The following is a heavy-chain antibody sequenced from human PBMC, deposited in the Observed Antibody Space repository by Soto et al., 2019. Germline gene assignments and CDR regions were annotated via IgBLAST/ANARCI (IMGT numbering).Heavy chain of an antibody. CDR3: ATLYMVRGVRTFDY. CDR1: GGSISSGGYY. V-gene: IGHV4-31*03. D-gene: IGHD3-10*01. Sequence: QVQLQESGPGLVKPSQTLSLTCTVSGGSISSGGYYWSWIRQHPGKGLEWIGYIYYTGSTYYNPSQKSRVTISVDTSKNQFSLKLSSVTAADTAVYYCATLYMVRGVRTFDYWGQGTLVTVSS. J-gene: IGHJ4*02. CDR2: IYYTGST.